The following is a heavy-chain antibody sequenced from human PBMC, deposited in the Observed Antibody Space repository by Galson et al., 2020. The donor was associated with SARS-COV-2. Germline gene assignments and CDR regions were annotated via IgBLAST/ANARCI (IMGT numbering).Heavy chain of an antibody. CDR1: GFTFSRHG. CDR2: ISYDGSYK. CDR3: AKEAAEAGLFFRRKSQGALDI. Sequence: GGSLRLSCAASGFTFSRHGVHWVRQAPGKGLEWVASISYDGSYKYYVDSVKGRFTISRDNSENTLYLQMNSLRDEDTAVYYCAKEAAEAGLFFRRKSQGALDIWGQGTMVTVFS. J-gene: IGHJ3*02. V-gene: IGHV3-30*18. D-gene: IGHD3-16*01.